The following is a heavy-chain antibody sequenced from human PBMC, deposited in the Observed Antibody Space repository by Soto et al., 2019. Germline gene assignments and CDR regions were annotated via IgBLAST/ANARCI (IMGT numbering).Heavy chain of an antibody. V-gene: IGHV4-59*01. Sequence: SETLSLTCTVSGGSISSYYWSWIRQPPGKGLEWIGYIYYSGSTNYNPSLKSRVTISVDTSKNQFSLKLSSVTAADTAVYYCARGGLRYFDWSPFDYWGQGTLLTVSS. J-gene: IGHJ4*02. CDR1: GGSISSYY. CDR2: IYYSGST. D-gene: IGHD3-9*01. CDR3: ARGGLRYFDWSPFDY.